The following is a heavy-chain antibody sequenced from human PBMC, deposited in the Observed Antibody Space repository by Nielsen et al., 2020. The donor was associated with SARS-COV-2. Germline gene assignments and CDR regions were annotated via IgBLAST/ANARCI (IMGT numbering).Heavy chain of an antibody. CDR3: ARDSSASDWLSYYYYYGMDV. CDR2: ISSSSSTI. D-gene: IGHD3-9*01. CDR1: GFTFSSYS. J-gene: IGHJ6*02. V-gene: IGHV3-48*02. Sequence: GESLKISCAASGFTFSSYSMNWVRQAPGKGLEWVSNISSSSSTIYYADSVKGRFTISRDNAKNSLYLQMNSLRDEDTAVYYCARDSSASDWLSYYYYYGMDVWGQGTTVTVSS.